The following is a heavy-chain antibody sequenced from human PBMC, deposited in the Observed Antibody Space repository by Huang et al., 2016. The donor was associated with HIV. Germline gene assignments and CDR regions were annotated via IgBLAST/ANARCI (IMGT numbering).Heavy chain of an antibody. J-gene: IGHJ1*01. V-gene: IGHV4-39*02. Sequence: LQESGPGLVGPSETLSLTCAVSGDSFNSNTFYWGWIRRPPGKALEWIGSIYYSGTKYSIPALKRRARIAVDASKNRIFLHLRSVTAADTGVYYCARTGVAVSDDPEYFQHWGQDALVTIS. CDR2: IYYSGTK. CDR3: ARTGVAVSDDPEYFQH. D-gene: IGHD3-3*01. CDR1: GDSFNSNTFY.